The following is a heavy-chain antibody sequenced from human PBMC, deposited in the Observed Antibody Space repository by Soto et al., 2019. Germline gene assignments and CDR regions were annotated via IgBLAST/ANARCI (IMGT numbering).Heavy chain of an antibody. J-gene: IGHJ4*02. CDR3: ARRPLYSSGWYYFDY. D-gene: IGHD6-19*01. Sequence: GASVKVSCKASGYTFSNYGITWVRQAPGQGLEWMGWVSAYNRNTNYAQKFEDRVTISADKSISTAYLQWSSLKASDTAIYYCARRPLYSSGWYYFDYWGQGTLVTVSS. CDR2: VSAYNRNT. V-gene: IGHV1-18*04. CDR1: GYTFSNYG.